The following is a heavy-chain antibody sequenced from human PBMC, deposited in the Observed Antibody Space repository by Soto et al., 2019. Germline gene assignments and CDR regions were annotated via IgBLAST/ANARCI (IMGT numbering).Heavy chain of an antibody. Sequence: PGGSLRLSCAASGFTFSSYAMSWVRQAPGKGLEWVSSISGSGGSTHYADSVKGRFTISRDNSKNTLYLQMNSLRAEDTAVFYCAKSVGFSYGFGSYYFDYWGQGTLVTSPQ. V-gene: IGHV3-23*01. D-gene: IGHD5-18*01. CDR1: GFTFSSYA. CDR2: ISGSGGST. CDR3: AKSVGFSYGFGSYYFDY. J-gene: IGHJ4*02.